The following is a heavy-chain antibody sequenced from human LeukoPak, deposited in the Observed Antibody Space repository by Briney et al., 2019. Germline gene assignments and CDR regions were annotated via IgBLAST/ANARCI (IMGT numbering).Heavy chain of an antibody. V-gene: IGHV3-23*01. Sequence: PGGSLRLSCAASGFTFSSYAMSWVRQAPGKGLEWVSAISGSGGSTYYADSVKGRFTISRDNSKNTLYLQMNSLRAEDTAVYYRAKAIWTDYLLSYFDYWGQGTLVTGSS. D-gene: IGHD3/OR15-3a*01. CDR1: GFTFSSYA. CDR2: ISGSGGST. CDR3: AKAIWTDYLLSYFDY. J-gene: IGHJ4*02.